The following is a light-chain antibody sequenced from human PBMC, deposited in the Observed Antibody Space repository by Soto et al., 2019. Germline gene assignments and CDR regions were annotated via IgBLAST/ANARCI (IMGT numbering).Light chain of an antibody. CDR1: QSVSSSY. V-gene: IGKV3-20*01. Sequence: EIVLTQSPGTLSLSPGERATLSCRASQSVSSSYLAWYQQKPGQAPRLLIYGASRRATGITDRFSGSGSGKDFTLTISRLEPEDFAVYYCQQYGSSPLFPFGPGTNVDIK. CDR3: QQYGSSPLFP. J-gene: IGKJ3*01. CDR2: GAS.